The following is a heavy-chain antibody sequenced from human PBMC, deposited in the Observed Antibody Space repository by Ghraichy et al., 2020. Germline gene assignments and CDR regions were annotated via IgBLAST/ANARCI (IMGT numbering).Heavy chain of an antibody. V-gene: IGHV3-48*01. J-gene: IGHJ3*01. Sequence: GESLRLSCAASGFTFSSYSMNWVRQAPGKGLEWVSYISSSSSTIYYADSVKGRFTISRDNAKNSLYLQMNSLRAEDTAVYYCARDLGYSSFWGQGTMVTVSS. CDR1: GFTFSSYS. CDR2: ISSSSSTI. D-gene: IGHD6-19*01. CDR3: ARDLGYSSF.